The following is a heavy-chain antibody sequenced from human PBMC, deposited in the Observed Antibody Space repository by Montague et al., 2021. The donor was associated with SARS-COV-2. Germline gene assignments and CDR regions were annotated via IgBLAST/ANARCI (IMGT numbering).Heavy chain of an antibody. CDR2: IYYSGST. CDR1: GGSISSSSYY. J-gene: IGHJ6*02. V-gene: IGHV4-39*01. D-gene: IGHD4-11*01. CDR3: ARHASYDYSKDLYYYYYYGMDV. Sequence: SETLSLTCTVSGGSISSSSYYWGWIRQPPGKGLDWIGSIYYSGSTYYNPSLKSRVTISADTSKNQFSLKLSSVTAADTAVYYCARHASYDYSKDLYYYYYYGMDVWGQGTTVTVSS.